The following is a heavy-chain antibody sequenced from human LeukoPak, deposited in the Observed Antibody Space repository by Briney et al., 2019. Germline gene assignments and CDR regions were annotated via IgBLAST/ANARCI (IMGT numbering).Heavy chain of an antibody. CDR2: ISYDGSNK. CDR3: ARVKRIYDSSGNFDY. CDR1: GFTFSSYA. V-gene: IGHV3-30-3*01. J-gene: IGHJ4*02. Sequence: GGSLRLSCAASGFTFSSYAMHWVRQAPGKGLEWVAVISYDGSNKYYADSVKGRFTISRDSSKNTLYLQMNSLRAEDTAVYYCARVKRIYDSSGNFDYWGQGTLVTVSS. D-gene: IGHD3-22*01.